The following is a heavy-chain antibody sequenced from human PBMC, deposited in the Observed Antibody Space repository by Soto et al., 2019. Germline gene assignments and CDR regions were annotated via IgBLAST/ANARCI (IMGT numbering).Heavy chain of an antibody. CDR1: GFAFSGSA. D-gene: IGHD2-15*01. CDR2: IRSKGHNYAT. CDR3: AAGYCSGGSCYFWSGLGLDYYYGMDV. J-gene: IGHJ6*02. Sequence: PGGSLRLSCAASGFAFSGSAMYWVRQASGKGPEWVGRIRSKGHNYATEYAASVKGRFTISRDDSKNTAYLQMNSLQTEDTAVYYCAAGYCSGGSCYFWSGLGLDYYYGMDVWGQGTTVTVSS. V-gene: IGHV3-73*01.